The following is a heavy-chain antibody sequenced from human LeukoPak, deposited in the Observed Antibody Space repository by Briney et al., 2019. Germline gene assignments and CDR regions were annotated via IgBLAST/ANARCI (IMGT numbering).Heavy chain of an antibody. D-gene: IGHD2-21*02. CDR2: ISYDRSNK. CDR3: AKGNCGGDCFDAFDI. V-gene: IGHV3-30*18. CDR1: GFTFSSYG. J-gene: IGHJ3*02. Sequence: PGGSLRLSCAASGFTFSSYGMHWVRQAPGKGLEWVAVISYDRSNKYYADSVKGRFTISRDNSKNTLYLQMNSLRAEDTAVYYCAKGNCGGDCFDAFDIWGQGTMVTVSS.